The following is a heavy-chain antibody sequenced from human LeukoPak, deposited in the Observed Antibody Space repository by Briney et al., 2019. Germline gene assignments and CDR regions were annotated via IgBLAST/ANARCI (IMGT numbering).Heavy chain of an antibody. Sequence: GGSLRLSCAASGFTFSDSWMSWVRQAPGKGLEWVANMNQDGSAEDYVDSVKGRCTISRDNARNSLYLQMSSLRAEDTAVYYCATYTHWVAGDVWGQGTTVTVSS. CDR2: MNQDGSAE. CDR1: GFTFSDSW. D-gene: IGHD3-16*01. CDR3: ATYTHWVAGDV. V-gene: IGHV3-7*01. J-gene: IGHJ6*02.